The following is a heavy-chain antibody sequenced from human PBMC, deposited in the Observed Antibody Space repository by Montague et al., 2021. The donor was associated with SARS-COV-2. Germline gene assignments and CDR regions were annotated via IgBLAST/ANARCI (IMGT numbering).Heavy chain of an antibody. CDR2: INQSGGT. CDR3: ARRGSSVWGVTVSAELDY. Sequence: SETLSLTCAVYGGSFSGYYWSWIRQPPEKGLEWIGEINQSGGTNNNPSLKSRVIISVDTSKNQFSLKLSSVTAADTAVYYCARRGSSVWGVTVSAELDYWGQGIPVTVSS. J-gene: IGHJ4*02. CDR1: GGSFSGYY. D-gene: IGHD3-10*01. V-gene: IGHV4-34*01.